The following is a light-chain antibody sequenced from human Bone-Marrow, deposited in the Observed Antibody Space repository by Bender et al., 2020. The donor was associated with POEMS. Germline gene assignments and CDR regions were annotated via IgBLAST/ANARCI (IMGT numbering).Light chain of an antibody. CDR3: QLRDDSGDRV. CDR2: DDS. CDR1: NIGSKA. V-gene: IGLV3-21*02. Sequence: SRVLTQPPSVSVAPGQTATITCEEDNIGSKAVHWYQRKPGQALVLVVFDDSDRPSGVPERFSGSNSGNTATLTISRVEGGDEADYYCQLRDDSGDRVFGGGTHLSVL. J-gene: IGLJ3*02.